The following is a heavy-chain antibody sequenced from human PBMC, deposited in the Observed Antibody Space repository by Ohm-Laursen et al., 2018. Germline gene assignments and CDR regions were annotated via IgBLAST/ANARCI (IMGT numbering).Heavy chain of an antibody. CDR3: ARVGFDY. CDR1: GFTFSSYG. D-gene: IGHD3-3*01. Sequence: SLRLSCAASGFTFSSYGMHWVRQAPGKGLEWVALISYDESDEYYADSVKGRFTISRDNSKNTLYLQMNSLRAEDTAVYYCARVGFDYWGQGTLVTVSS. CDR2: ISYDESDE. J-gene: IGHJ4*02. V-gene: IGHV3-30*03.